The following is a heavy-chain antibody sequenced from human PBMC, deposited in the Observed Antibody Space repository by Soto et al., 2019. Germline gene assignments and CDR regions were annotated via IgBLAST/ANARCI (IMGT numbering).Heavy chain of an antibody. CDR3: ARDGDDSHPPDPYDY. Sequence: GGSLRLSCETSGFPFVNYAMSWVRQAPGKGLEWVSSIAKKGLTTHYADSVRGRFTISRDDSKSTVHLQLSSLRAEDTAVYYCARDGDDSHPPDPYDYWGQGTLVTVSS. V-gene: IGHV3-23*05. D-gene: IGHD7-27*01. CDR2: IAKKGLTT. J-gene: IGHJ4*02. CDR1: GFPFVNYA.